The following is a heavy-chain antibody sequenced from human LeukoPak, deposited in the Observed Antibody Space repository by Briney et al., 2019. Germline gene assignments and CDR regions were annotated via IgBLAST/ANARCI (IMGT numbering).Heavy chain of an antibody. J-gene: IGHJ6*03. CDR3: ARAVGYCSGGSCYTTYYYYYYMDV. CDR1: GFTFSSYG. CDR2: ISYDGSNK. Sequence: GGSLRLSCAASGFTFSSYGMHWVRQAPGKGLEWVAVISYDGSNKYYADSVKGRFTISRDNSKNTLYLQMNSLRAEDTAVYYCARAVGYCSGGSCYTTYYYYYYMDVWGKGTTVTVSS. D-gene: IGHD2-15*01. V-gene: IGHV3-30*03.